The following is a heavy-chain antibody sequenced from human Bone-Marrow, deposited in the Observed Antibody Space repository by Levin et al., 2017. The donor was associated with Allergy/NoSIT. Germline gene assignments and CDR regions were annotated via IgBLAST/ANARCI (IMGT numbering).Heavy chain of an antibody. D-gene: IGHD6-6*01. CDR2: IIPIFGTT. V-gene: IGHV1-69*06. J-gene: IGHJ4*02. CDR1: RVTFSNYA. Sequence: SVKVSCKASRVTFSNYAISWVRQAPGLGLEWMGGIIPIFGTTNYAQKFQGRVTITADKSTSTAYMELRSLRSEDTAVYYCARIYSNSPLTWGQGTLVTVSS. CDR3: ARIYSNSPLT.